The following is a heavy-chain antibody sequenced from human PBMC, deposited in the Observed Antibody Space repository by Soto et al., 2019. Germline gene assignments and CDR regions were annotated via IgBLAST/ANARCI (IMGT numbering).Heavy chain of an antibody. CDR2: LTWNGEVL. Sequence: SLRLSCVASGFTFDDYAIHWVRQTPLKGLEWVSGLTWNGEVLGYADSVKGRFTISRDNAKNSLYLEMNSLRPEDTALYYCVKDSESSGYLTHLDYWGQGTLVTVSS. V-gene: IGHV3-9*01. J-gene: IGHJ4*02. D-gene: IGHD3-22*01. CDR1: GFTFDDYA. CDR3: VKDSESSGYLTHLDY.